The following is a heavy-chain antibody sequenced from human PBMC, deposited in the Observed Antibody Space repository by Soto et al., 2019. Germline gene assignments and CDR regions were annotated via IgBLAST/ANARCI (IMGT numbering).Heavy chain of an antibody. D-gene: IGHD6-19*01. CDR3: ARDGAVAGNTNFDY. CDR2: INAGNGKT. J-gene: IGHJ4*02. CDR1: GYTFTNYA. Sequence: QVQLVQSGAEVKQPGASVKVSCRASGYTFTNYAIHWVRQGPGQRLEWMGWINAGNGKTKYSQKFQGRVTITRDTSASTDYMELSSLRSEDTAVYYCARDGAVAGNTNFDYWGQGTLVTVSS. V-gene: IGHV1-3*01.